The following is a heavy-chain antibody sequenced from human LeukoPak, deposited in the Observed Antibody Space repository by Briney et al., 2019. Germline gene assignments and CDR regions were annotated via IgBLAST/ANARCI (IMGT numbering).Heavy chain of an antibody. J-gene: IGHJ4*02. Sequence: ASVKVSCKTSGYIFSDYYLHWVRQAPGQGLEWMGWINPHSGVTKYAQKFQGRVTVTRDTSISSASMEVSSLRSDDTAVYYCARENLGAFDYWGQGTLVTVSS. CDR2: INPHSGVT. V-gene: IGHV1-2*02. D-gene: IGHD1-26*01. CDR3: ARENLGAFDY. CDR1: GYIFSDYY.